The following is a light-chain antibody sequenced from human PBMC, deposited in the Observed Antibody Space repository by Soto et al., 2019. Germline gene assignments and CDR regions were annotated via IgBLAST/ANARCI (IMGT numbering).Light chain of an antibody. CDR1: QSVSSNY. V-gene: IGKV3-20*01. Sequence: EIVLTQSPGTLSLSPGEGATLSCRASQSVSSNYLAWYQQKPGQAPRLLIYGASSRATGIPDRFSGSGSGTDFTLAISRLEPEDFAMYYCQQYGSSPRTFGQGTKLEIK. CDR2: GAS. CDR3: QQYGSSPRT. J-gene: IGKJ2*01.